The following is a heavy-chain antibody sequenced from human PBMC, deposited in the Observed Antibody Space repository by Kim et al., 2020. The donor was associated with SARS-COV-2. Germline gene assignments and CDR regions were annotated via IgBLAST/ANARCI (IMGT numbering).Heavy chain of an antibody. V-gene: IGHV3-48*04. J-gene: IGHJ4*02. D-gene: IGHD6-19*01. CDR1: GFTFSSYS. Sequence: GGSLRLSCAASGFTFSSYSMNWVRQAPGKGPEWVSYISSSSSTIYYADSLKGRFTISRDNAKNSLYLQMNSLRTEDTAVYYCASRKQWLVNWGQGTLVTVSS. CDR3: ASRKQWLVN. CDR2: ISSSSSTI.